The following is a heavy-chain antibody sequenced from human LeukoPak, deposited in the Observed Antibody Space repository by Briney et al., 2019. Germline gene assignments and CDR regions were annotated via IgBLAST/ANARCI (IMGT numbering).Heavy chain of an antibody. CDR3: ARYGGIAAAGVGY. J-gene: IGHJ4*02. CDR1: GFTFSSYA. Sequence: PGGSLRLSCVASGFTFSSYAMSWVRQAPGKGLEWVSSISSSSSYIYYEDSVKGRFTISRDNAKNSLYLQMNSLRAEDTAVYYCARYGGIAAAGVGYWGQGTLVTVSS. D-gene: IGHD6-13*01. V-gene: IGHV3-21*01. CDR2: ISSSSSYI.